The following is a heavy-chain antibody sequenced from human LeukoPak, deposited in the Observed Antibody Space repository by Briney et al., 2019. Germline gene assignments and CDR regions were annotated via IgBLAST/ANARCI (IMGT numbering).Heavy chain of an antibody. V-gene: IGHV5-51*01. Sequence: GESLKISCKGSGYSFTSYWIGWVRRMPGKGLEWMGIIYPGDSDTRYSPSFQGQVTISADKSISTAYLQWSSLKASDTAMYYCASPFMNYYDSSGYYYATDYWGQGTLVTVSS. CDR2: IYPGDSDT. CDR1: GYSFTSYW. J-gene: IGHJ4*02. CDR3: ASPFMNYYDSSGYYYATDY. D-gene: IGHD3-22*01.